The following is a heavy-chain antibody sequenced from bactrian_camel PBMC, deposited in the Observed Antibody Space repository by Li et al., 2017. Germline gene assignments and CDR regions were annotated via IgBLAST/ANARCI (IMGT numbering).Heavy chain of an antibody. CDR2: IDSDGTS. D-gene: IGHD6*01. J-gene: IGHJ7*01. V-gene: IGHV3S55*01. CDR1: RVSSSTYC. Sequence: HVQLVESGGGSVQAGGSLRLSCTVSRVSSSTYCMAWFRQVPGKEREGVAFIDSDGTSNYADSVKGRFTISQDITKNTLYLQMSSLRLEDTARYYCAALKVAGPCFHALTFDYGIHYRGQGTQVTVS.